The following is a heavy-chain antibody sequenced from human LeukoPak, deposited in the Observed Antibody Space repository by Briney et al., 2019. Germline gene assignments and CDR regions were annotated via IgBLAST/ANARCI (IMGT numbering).Heavy chain of an antibody. CDR2: IKGDGSDK. J-gene: IGHJ3*02. CDR1: GFTFSDYW. CDR3: ARSTSYSAAAGTPENAFDI. D-gene: IGHD6-13*01. Sequence: PGGSLRLSCAASGFTFSDYWMTWVRQAPGKGLQWVAHIKGDGSDKYYVDSLKGRFTISRDNAKTSLYLQMDSLRAEDTAVYYCARSTSYSAAAGTPENAFDIWGQGTMVTVSS. V-gene: IGHV3-7*05.